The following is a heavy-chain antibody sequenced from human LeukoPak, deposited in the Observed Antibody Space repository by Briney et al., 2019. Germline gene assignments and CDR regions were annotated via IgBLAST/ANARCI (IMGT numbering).Heavy chain of an antibody. V-gene: IGHV3-21*01. D-gene: IGHD2-2*01. CDR3: ASPYCSSTSCYGPFDY. CDR2: ISSSSSYI. Sequence: GGSLRLSCAASGFTFSSYSMNWVRQAPGKGLEWVSSISSSSSYIYYADSVKGRFTISRDNAKNSLYLQMNSLRAEDTAVYYCASPYCSSTSCYGPFDYWGQGTLVTVSS. J-gene: IGHJ4*02. CDR1: GFTFSSYS.